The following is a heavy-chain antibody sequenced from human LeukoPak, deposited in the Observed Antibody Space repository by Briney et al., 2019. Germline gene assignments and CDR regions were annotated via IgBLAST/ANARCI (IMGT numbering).Heavy chain of an antibody. J-gene: IGHJ4*02. Sequence: SGGSLRLSCTASGFTFGDYAMSWVRQAPGKGLEWVGFIRSKAYGGTTEYAASVKGRFTISRDDSKSIAYLQMNSLKTEDTAVYYCTRYYGSGSFDYWGQGSLVTVSS. CDR2: IRSKAYGGTT. CDR1: GFTFGDYA. D-gene: IGHD3-10*01. CDR3: TRYYGSGSFDY. V-gene: IGHV3-49*04.